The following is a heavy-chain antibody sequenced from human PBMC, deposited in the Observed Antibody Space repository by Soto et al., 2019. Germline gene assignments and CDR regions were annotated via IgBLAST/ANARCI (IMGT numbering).Heavy chain of an antibody. V-gene: IGHV4-28*03. CDR2: TSHRGST. J-gene: IGHJ4*02. Sequence: QVQLQESGPGLVKPSDTLSLSCVVSGYSITTNNWWGWVRQTPGKGLEWIVYTSHRGSTLYNPSLSRRAPHSVDTSTNQFFLHLRSVTALDTAVYYCARVVYGDYMKYFDSWGQGTLVTVSS. D-gene: IGHD4-17*01. CDR3: ARVVYGDYMKYFDS. CDR1: GYSITTNNW.